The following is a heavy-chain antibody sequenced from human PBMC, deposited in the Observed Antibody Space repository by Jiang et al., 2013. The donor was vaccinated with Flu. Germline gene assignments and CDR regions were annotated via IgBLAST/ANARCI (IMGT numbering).Heavy chain of an antibody. CDR2: TYWDDDQ. CDR3: ARTLRLNLRVPGLFDF. J-gene: IGHJ4*02. CDR1: GFSLTSSGVG. V-gene: IGHV2-5*02. D-gene: IGHD5/OR15-5a*01. Sequence: KPTQTLTLTCTLSGFSLTSSGVGVGWIRQPPGKALEWVALTYWDDDQRYRPSLKSRLNITKDTFKNQVVLTMTNMDPVDTATYFCARTLRLNLRVPGLFDFWGQGILVNVSS.